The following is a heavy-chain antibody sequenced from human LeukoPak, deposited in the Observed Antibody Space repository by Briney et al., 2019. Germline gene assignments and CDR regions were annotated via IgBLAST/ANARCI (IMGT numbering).Heavy chain of an antibody. CDR1: GDSITTNSYW. J-gene: IGHJ5*01. V-gene: IGHV4-39*01. CDR2: IYSSGNS. D-gene: IGHD3-16*01. Sequence: PSETLSLTCSISGDSITTNSYWWGWIRQSPGKGLEWIGSIYSSGNSYYNPSLKTRATISPDTSKNQYSLRLTSVTAADTAIYYCARRGIWDLQFGNWFDFWGQGILVIVSS. CDR3: ARRGIWDLQFGNWFDF.